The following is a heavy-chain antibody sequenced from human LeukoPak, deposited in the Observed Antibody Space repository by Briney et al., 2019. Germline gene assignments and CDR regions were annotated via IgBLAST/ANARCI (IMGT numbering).Heavy chain of an antibody. CDR2: IKLDGSEK. CDR3: AELGITMIGGV. J-gene: IGHJ6*04. D-gene: IGHD3-10*02. V-gene: IGHV3-7*01. Sequence: GGSLRLSCAASGFTFSSHWMSWVRQAPGKGLEWVANIKLDGSEKYYVDSVKGRFTISKDNAKNSLYLQMNSLRAEDTAVYYCAELGITMIGGVWGKGTTVTISS. CDR1: GFTFSSHW.